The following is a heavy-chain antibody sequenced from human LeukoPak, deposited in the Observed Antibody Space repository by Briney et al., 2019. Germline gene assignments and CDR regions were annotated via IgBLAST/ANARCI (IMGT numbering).Heavy chain of an antibody. Sequence: GGSLRLSCAASGFTFGNSWVHWVRQALGKGLVWVSLINADGSTTSYADSVRGRFTISRDNARNTLSLEMNSLTIEDTAVYYCIVVVEPPDSDGFDVWGQGTMITVSS. CDR1: GFTFGNSW. V-gene: IGHV3-74*01. D-gene: IGHD1-14*01. CDR3: IVVVEPPDSDGFDV. J-gene: IGHJ3*01. CDR2: INADGSTT.